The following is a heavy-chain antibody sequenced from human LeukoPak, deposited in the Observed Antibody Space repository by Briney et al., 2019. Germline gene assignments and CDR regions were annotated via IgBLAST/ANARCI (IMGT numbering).Heavy chain of an antibody. CDR1: GFTVSSNY. CDR3: AREAGQGSGYYRDANAFDI. Sequence: GGSLRLSCAASGFTVSSNYMSWVRQAPGKGLEWVSVIYSGGGTNYADSVKGRFTISRDNAKNSLYLQMNSLRAEDTAVYYCAREAGQGSGYYRDANAFDIWGQGTMVTVSS. J-gene: IGHJ3*02. CDR2: IYSGGGT. D-gene: IGHD3-22*01. V-gene: IGHV3-53*01.